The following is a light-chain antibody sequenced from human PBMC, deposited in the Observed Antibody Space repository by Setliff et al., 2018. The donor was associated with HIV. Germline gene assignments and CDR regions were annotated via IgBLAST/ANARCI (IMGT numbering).Light chain of an antibody. CDR3: QVWDRTCDHWV. J-gene: IGLJ3*02. CDR1: NIGSKN. CDR2: DDF. V-gene: IGLV3-21*02. Sequence: ELTQSPPVSVAPGQTARITCGGNNIGSKNVHWYQQKPGQAPLLVVYDDFDRPSGIPERISGSNSENTAALIISRVEAGDEADYFCQVWDRTCDHWVFGGGTKVTVL.